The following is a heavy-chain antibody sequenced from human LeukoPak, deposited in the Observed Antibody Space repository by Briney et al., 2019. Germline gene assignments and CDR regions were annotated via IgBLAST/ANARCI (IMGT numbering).Heavy chain of an antibody. CDR2: ISSRGSTITI. V-gene: IGHV3-11*04. Sequence: GGSLRLSCAASGFTLSDSHMSWIRQAPGKGLEWVSYISSRGSTITIYYADSVKGRFTISRDNAKNSLYLQMNSLRAEDTAVYYCASRLEIPVAGIRVDYFDYWGQGTLVTVSS. CDR3: ASRLEIPVAGIRVDYFDY. J-gene: IGHJ4*02. D-gene: IGHD6-19*01. CDR1: GFTLSDSH.